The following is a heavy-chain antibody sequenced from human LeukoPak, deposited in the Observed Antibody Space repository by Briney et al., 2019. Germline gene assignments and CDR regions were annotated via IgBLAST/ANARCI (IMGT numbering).Heavy chain of an antibody. V-gene: IGHV3-21*01. CDR2: ISGSSSNI. CDR3: ARDRKGGYCSGGSCYYYYFDY. Sequence: GGSLRLSCAASGFTFSSYSMNWVRQAPGKGLEWLSSISGSSSNILYADSVKGRFTISRDNAKNSLYLQMNSLRAEDTAVYYSARDRKGGYCSGGSCYYYYFDYWGQGTLVTVSS. J-gene: IGHJ4*02. CDR1: GFTFSSYS. D-gene: IGHD2-15*01.